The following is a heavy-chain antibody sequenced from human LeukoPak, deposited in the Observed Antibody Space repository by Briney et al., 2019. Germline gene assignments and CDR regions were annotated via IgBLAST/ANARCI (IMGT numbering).Heavy chain of an antibody. CDR2: IIPILGIA. CDR1: GGTFSSYA. Sequence: SVKVSCKASGGTFSSYAISWVRQAPGHGLEWMGRIIPILGIANFAQKFQGRVTITADKSTSTAYMELSSLRSEDTAVYYCATPPGASYGDYVDYFDYWGQGTLVTVSS. D-gene: IGHD4-17*01. CDR3: ATPPGASYGDYVDYFDY. V-gene: IGHV1-69*04. J-gene: IGHJ4*02.